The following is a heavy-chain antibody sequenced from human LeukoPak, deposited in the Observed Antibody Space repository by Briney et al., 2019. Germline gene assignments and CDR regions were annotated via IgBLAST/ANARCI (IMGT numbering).Heavy chain of an antibody. CDR1: GYTFTGYY. Sequence: ASVKVSCKASGYTFTGYYMHWVRQAPGQGLEGMGRINPNSGGTNYAQKFHGRVTMTRDTSISTAYMELSRLRSDDTAVYYCARDMEDAFDIWGQGTMVTVSS. CDR3: ARDMEDAFDI. V-gene: IGHV1-2*06. CDR2: INPNSGGT. J-gene: IGHJ3*02. D-gene: IGHD3-3*01.